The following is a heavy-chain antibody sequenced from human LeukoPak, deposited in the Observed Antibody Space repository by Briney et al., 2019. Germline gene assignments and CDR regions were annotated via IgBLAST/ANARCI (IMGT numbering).Heavy chain of an antibody. CDR2: INHSGST. V-gene: IGHV4-34*01. CDR3: ARADSKLYNQRRYYFDY. Sequence: SETLSLTCAVYGGSFSGYYWSWIRQPPGKGLEWIGEINHSGSTNYNPSLKSRVTISVDTSKNQFSLKLSPVTAADTAVYYCARADSKLYNQRRYYFDYWRQATLVTVSS. CDR1: GGSFSGYY. J-gene: IGHJ4*02. D-gene: IGHD3-16*02.